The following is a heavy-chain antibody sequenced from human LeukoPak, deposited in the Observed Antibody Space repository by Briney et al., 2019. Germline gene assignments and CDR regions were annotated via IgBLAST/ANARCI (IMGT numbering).Heavy chain of an antibody. D-gene: IGHD3/OR15-3a*01. Sequence: PSETLSLTCTVSGGSVSISSSYWSWIRQPPGKGLEWIGYISYRGNTNYNPSLKSRLTISVDTSKNQFSLKLSSVTAADTAVYYCARDGTTYSWTGFDYWGQGTLVTVSS. V-gene: IGHV4-61*01. CDR3: ARDGTTYSWTGFDY. J-gene: IGHJ4*02. CDR2: ISYRGNT. CDR1: GGSVSISSSY.